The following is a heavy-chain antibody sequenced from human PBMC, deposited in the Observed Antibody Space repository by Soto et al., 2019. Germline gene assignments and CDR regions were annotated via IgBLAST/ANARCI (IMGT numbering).Heavy chain of an antibody. CDR1: GFTLRGYG. J-gene: IGHJ4*02. D-gene: IGHD6-13*01. CDR2: IRSGSSSV. Sequence: EVQLVESGGGLIRPGWSLRLSWAPSGFTLRGYGMTWFPRTQGKGLGGVSSIRSGSSSVYYGDSVKGRFTISRDNAKKSLSLQMNSLRAEDTAVYFCVGEVKYSNSWKPFDYWGQGTLVTVSS. CDR3: VGEVKYSNSWKPFDY. V-gene: IGHV3-48*01.